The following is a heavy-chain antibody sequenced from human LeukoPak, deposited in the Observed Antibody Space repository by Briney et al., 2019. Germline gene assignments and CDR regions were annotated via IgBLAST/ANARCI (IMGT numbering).Heavy chain of an antibody. J-gene: IGHJ5*02. CDR1: GFTFSSYA. CDR2: ISGSGGST. CDR3: AKGRFGEFPTPNWFDP. V-gene: IGHV3-23*01. D-gene: IGHD3-10*01. Sequence: PGGSLGLSCAASGFTFSSYAMSWVRQAPGKGLEWVSAISGSGGSTYYADSVKGRFTISRDNSKNTLYLQMNSLRAEDTAVYYRAKGRFGEFPTPNWFDPWGQGTLVTVSS.